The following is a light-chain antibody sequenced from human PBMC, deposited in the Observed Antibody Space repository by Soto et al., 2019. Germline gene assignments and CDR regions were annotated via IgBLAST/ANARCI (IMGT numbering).Light chain of an antibody. CDR2: EVS. J-gene: IGLJ1*01. CDR1: SSDVGSYDH. V-gene: IGLV2-14*01. CDR3: ISYTGSSTSYV. Sequence: QSVLTRPASVSGSPGQSITISCSGTSSDVGSYDHVAWYQQFPGKTPKLMIYEVSNRPSGVSSRFSGSKSGNTASLTISGLQAEDEADYYCISYTGSSTSYVFGSGTKLTVL.